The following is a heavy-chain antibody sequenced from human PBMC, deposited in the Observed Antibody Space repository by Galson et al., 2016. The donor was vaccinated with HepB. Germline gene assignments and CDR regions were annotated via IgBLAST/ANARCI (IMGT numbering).Heavy chain of an antibody. CDR3: TDGRSL. CDR1: GFAFSNAW. CDR2: IKSKANGGTT. V-gene: IGHV3-15*01. Sequence: SLRLSCAASGFAFSNAWMSWVRQAPGEGLEWVGRIKSKANGGTTDYAAPVKGRFTISRDDSRNTLFLQMSSLKTEDTAVYYCTDGRSLWGQGTLVTVSS. D-gene: IGHD1-26*01. J-gene: IGHJ4*02.